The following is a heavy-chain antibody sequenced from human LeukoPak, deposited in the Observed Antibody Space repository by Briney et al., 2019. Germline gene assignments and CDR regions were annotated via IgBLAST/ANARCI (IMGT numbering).Heavy chain of an antibody. D-gene: IGHD3-10*01. J-gene: IGHJ3*02. V-gene: IGHV4-30-4*08. CDR1: GFTVSSNY. Sequence: LRLSCAASGFTVSSNYMSWVRQAPGKGLEWIGYIYYSGSTYYNPSLKSRVTISVDTSKNQFSLKLSSVTAADTAVYYCARVAVRGVTSDAFDIWGQGTMVTVSS. CDR3: ARVAVRGVTSDAFDI. CDR2: IYYSGST.